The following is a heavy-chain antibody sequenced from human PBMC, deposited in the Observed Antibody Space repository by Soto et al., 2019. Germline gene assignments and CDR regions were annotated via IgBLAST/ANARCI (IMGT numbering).Heavy chain of an antibody. CDR1: GGTFSSDS. CDR3: ARSGGLDRDFNY. D-gene: IGHD2-15*01. CDR2: IIPMVATP. V-gene: IGHV1-69*12. J-gene: IGHJ4*02. Sequence: QVQLVQSGAEVKKPGSSVKVSCKASGGTFSSDSFSWVRQAPGQGLEWMGGIIPMVATPIYAQKFQDRVTITADESTSTAYMQLSSLRSGDTAVYYCARSGGLDRDFNYWGQGSLVTVSS.